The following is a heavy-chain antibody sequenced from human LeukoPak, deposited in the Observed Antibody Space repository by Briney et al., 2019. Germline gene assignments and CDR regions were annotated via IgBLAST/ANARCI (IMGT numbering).Heavy chain of an antibody. CDR1: GFTFISYA. V-gene: IGHV3-48*02. CDR3: TREDGDYGSLYYFDY. J-gene: IGHJ4*02. D-gene: IGHD4-17*01. CDR2: ISSSSSTV. Sequence: GGSLRLSCAASGFTFISYAMNWVRQAPGKGREWVAYISSSSSTVHYADSVKGRFTISRDNAKNSLYLQMSSLRDGDTAVYYCTREDGDYGSLYYFDYWGQGTLVTVSS.